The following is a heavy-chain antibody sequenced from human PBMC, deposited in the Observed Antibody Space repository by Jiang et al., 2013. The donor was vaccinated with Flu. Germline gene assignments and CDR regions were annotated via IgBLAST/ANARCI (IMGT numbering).Heavy chain of an antibody. V-gene: IGHV1-18*01. CDR1: GYTFTSYG. CDR2: ISAYNGNT. CDR3: ARGEATVTTWFPQWARYGMDV. J-gene: IGHJ6*02. Sequence: AEVKKPGASVKVSCKASGYTFTSYGISWVRQAPGQGLEWMGWISAYNGNTNYAQKLQGRVTMTTDTSTSTAYMELRSLRSDDTAVYYCARGEATVTTWFPQWARYGMDVWGQGTTVTVSS. D-gene: IGHD4-17*01.